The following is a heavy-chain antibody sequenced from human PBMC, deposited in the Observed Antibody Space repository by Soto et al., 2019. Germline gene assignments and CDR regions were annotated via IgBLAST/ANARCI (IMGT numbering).Heavy chain of an antibody. CDR2: ISAYNGNT. CDR1: GYTFTSYG. CDR3: ARDANYDFWSGYYWGPYYYYYYGMDV. Sequence: ASVKVSCKASGYTFTSYGISWVRQAPGQGLEWMGWISAYNGNTNYVQKLQGRVTMTTDTSTSTAYMELRSLRSDDTAVYYCARDANYDFWSGYYWGPYYYYYYGMDVWGQGTTVTVSS. J-gene: IGHJ6*02. V-gene: IGHV1-18*04. D-gene: IGHD3-3*01.